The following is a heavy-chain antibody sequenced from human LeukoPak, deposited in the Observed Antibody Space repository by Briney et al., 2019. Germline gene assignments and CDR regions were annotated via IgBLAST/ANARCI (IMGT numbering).Heavy chain of an antibody. V-gene: IGHV3-33*01. D-gene: IGHD2-21*02. CDR2: IWYDGSNK. J-gene: IGHJ4*02. CDR3: AREDGSRLNYYFDY. CDR1: GFTFSSYG. Sequence: GGSLRLSCAASGFTFSSYGMHWVRQAPGKGLEWLAVIWYDGSNKYYADTVKGRFTISRDNSKNTLYLQMNSLRAEDTAVYYCAREDGSRLNYYFDYWGQGTLVTVSS.